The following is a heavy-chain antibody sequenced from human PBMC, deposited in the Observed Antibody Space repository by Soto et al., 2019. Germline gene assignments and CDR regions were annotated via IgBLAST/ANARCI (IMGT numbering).Heavy chain of an antibody. V-gene: IGHV5-10-1*01. CDR1: GYSFAGYW. CDR2: IDPSDSQT. J-gene: IGHJ4*02. D-gene: IGHD3-22*01. Sequence: PWESLKISCKGSGYSFAGYWITWVRQKPGKGLEWMGRIDPSDSQTYYSPSFRGHVTISVTKSITTVFLQWSSLRASDTAMYYCARQIYDSDTGPNFQYYFDAWGQGTPGTVS. CDR3: ARQIYDSDTGPNFQYYFDA.